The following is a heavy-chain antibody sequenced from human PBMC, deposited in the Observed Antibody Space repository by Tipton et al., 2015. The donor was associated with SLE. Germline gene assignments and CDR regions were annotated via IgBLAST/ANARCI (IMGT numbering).Heavy chain of an antibody. D-gene: IGHD1-14*01. Sequence: TLSLTCTVSGASISTDNYYWSWIRQPAGKGLEWVGRIYTSGSTNYNPSLKSRVTISVDTSKNQFSLKLSSVTAADTAVYYCAREAGWFDPWGQGTLVTVSS. J-gene: IGHJ5*02. V-gene: IGHV4-61*02. CDR1: GASISTDNYY. CDR3: AREAGWFDP. CDR2: IYTSGST.